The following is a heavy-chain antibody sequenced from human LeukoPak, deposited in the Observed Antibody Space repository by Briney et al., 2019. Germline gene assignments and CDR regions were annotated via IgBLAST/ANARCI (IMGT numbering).Heavy chain of an antibody. Sequence: GASVKVSCKASGYTFTGYYMHWVRQAPGQGLEWMGWINPNSGGTNYAQKFQGRVTMTRDTSISTAYMELSRLRSDDTAVYYCARGDYYDSSGYKLDYWGQGPLVTVSS. CDR1: GYTFTGYY. D-gene: IGHD3-22*01. V-gene: IGHV1-2*02. J-gene: IGHJ4*02. CDR3: ARGDYYDSSGYKLDY. CDR2: INPNSGGT.